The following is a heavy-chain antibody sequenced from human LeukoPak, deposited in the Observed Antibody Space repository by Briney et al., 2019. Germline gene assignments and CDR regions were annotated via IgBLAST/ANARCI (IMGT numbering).Heavy chain of an antibody. J-gene: IGHJ4*02. Sequence: PGGSLRLSCAASGFTVSSNYMSWVRQAPGKGLEWVANIKQDGSETYYVDSVKGRFTISRDNAKNSLFLQMNSLRAEDTAVYYCVSTATFDYWGQGTLVTVSS. CDR3: VSTATFDY. CDR1: GFTVSSNY. D-gene: IGHD5-18*01. CDR2: IKQDGSET. V-gene: IGHV3-7*01.